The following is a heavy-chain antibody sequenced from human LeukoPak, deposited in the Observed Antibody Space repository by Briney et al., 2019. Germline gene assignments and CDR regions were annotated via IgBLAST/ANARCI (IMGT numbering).Heavy chain of an antibody. Sequence: SETLSLTCSVSGGSIDTYGYYWGWIRQPPGEGLEWIGSIYYSGTTYYNPSVQSRITVSLDTSKNQVSLNLGSVTAADTAVYYCARLYEAAFRPLSDYWGQGTLVTVSS. CDR3: ARLYEAAFRPLSDY. V-gene: IGHV4-39*01. CDR2: IYYSGTT. J-gene: IGHJ4*02. CDR1: GGSIDTYGYY. D-gene: IGHD3-3*02.